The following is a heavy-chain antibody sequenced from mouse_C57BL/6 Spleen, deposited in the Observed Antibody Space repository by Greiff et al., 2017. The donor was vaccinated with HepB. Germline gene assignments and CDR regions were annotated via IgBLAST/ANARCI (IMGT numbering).Heavy chain of an antibody. CDR3: ASENSNYVGYFDV. D-gene: IGHD2-5*01. J-gene: IGHJ1*03. CDR2: VNPSSGYT. V-gene: IGHV1-4*01. Sequence: VQLQQSGADLARPGASVKMSCKASGYTFTSYTMHWVKQRPGQGLEWIGYVNPSSGYTKYNQKFKDKATLTADKSSSTAYMQLSSLTSEDSAVYYCASENSNYVGYFDVWGTGTTVTVSS. CDR1: GYTFTSYT.